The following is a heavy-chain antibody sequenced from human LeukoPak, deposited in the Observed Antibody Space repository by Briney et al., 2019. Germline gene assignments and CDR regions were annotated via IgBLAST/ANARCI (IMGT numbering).Heavy chain of an antibody. V-gene: IGHV4-4*07. J-gene: IGHJ6*03. CDR3: ARLKKSDYGDYVRRVYYYYYYMDV. D-gene: IGHD4-17*01. Sequence: GSLRLSCAASGFTFNTYAMQWVRQAPGKGLEWIGRIYTSGSTNYNPSLKSRVTMSVDTSKNQFSLKLSSVTAADTAVYYCARLKKSDYGDYVRRVYYYYYYMDVWGKGTTVTVSS. CDR1: GFTFNTYA. CDR2: IYTSGST.